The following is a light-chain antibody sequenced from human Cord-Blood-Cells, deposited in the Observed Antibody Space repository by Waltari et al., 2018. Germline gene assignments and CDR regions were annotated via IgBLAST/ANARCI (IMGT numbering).Light chain of an antibody. CDR3: SSYTSSSTLYV. J-gene: IGLJ1*01. V-gene: IGLV2-14*01. Sequence: QSALPQPASVSGSPGQSITISCTGTSSDVGGYNYVPWYQQHPGQAPKLMIYEVSKRPSGVSNRFSGSKSGNTASLTISGLQAEDEADYYCSSYTSSSTLYVFGTGTKVTVL. CDR2: EVS. CDR1: SSDVGGYNY.